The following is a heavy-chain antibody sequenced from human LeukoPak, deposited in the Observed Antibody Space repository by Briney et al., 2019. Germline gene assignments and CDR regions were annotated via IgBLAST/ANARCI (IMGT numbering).Heavy chain of an antibody. CDR1: GFTFSISW. D-gene: IGHD5-18*01. CDR2: IKEDGSQK. Sequence: HPGGSLRLPCAASGFTFSISWMTWVRQAPGKGLEWVADIKEDGSQKFHVDSVKGRFTISRDNAKNSLYLQMNSLKVEDTAIYYCARDRGYKAFDIWGQGTMVTVSS. J-gene: IGHJ3*02. CDR3: ARDRGYKAFDI. V-gene: IGHV3-7*03.